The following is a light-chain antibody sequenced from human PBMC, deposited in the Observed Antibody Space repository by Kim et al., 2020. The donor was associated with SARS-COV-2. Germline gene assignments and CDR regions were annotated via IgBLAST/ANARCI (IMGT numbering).Light chain of an antibody. V-gene: IGLV2-14*03. Sequence: QSALTQPASVSGSPGQSSTISCTGTSSDVGDYDYVSWYQQHPGKAPKLIISDVSNRPAGVSSRFSGSKSGNTASLTISGLQDEDEADYYCCSYARGSAYVFGTGTKVTVL. CDR3: CSYARGSAYV. CDR1: SSDVGDYDY. CDR2: DVS. J-gene: IGLJ1*01.